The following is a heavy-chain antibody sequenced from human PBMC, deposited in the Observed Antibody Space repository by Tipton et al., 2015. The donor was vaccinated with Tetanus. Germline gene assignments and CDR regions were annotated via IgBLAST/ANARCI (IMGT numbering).Heavy chain of an antibody. D-gene: IGHD3-16*01. Sequence: SLRLSCAASGFTFKSYTMNWVRQAPGNGLEWVAAISGSRLTPYYADSVKGRFTISRDNSKNTPSLQLNSLRAGDTAIYYCAKEALGVLNLWGNGTTVIVSS. V-gene: IGHV3-23*01. CDR3: AKEALGVLNL. J-gene: IGHJ6*03. CDR2: ISGSRLTP. CDR1: GFTFKSYT.